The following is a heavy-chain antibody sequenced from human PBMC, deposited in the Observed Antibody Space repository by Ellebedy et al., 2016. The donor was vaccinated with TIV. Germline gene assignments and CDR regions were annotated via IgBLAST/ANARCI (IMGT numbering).Heavy chain of an antibody. J-gene: IGHJ4*02. V-gene: IGHV3-33*01. Sequence: GESLKISCAASGFTFSSYGMHWVRQAPGKGLEWVAVIWYDGSNKYYADSVKGRFTISRDNSKNTLYLQMNSLRAEDTAVYYCARTQRTYYDFWSGYYFDYWGQGTLVTVSS. CDR3: ARTQRTYYDFWSGYYFDY. CDR1: GFTFSSYG. CDR2: IWYDGSNK. D-gene: IGHD3-3*01.